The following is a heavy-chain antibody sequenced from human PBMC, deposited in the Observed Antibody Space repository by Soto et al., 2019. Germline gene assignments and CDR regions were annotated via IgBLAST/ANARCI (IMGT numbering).Heavy chain of an antibody. CDR2: LYYGRSA. V-gene: IGHV4-59*01. D-gene: IGHD3-10*01. CDR3: ARDYGFGELWFGY. Sequence: LSLTCTVSGGSISSFYWSWIRQPPGKGLESIGYLYYGRSANYNPSLKSRVTLSVDTSTNQCSLTLSSMTAADTAVYYCARDYGFGELWFGYWGQGTLVTVSS. CDR1: GGSISSFY. J-gene: IGHJ4*02.